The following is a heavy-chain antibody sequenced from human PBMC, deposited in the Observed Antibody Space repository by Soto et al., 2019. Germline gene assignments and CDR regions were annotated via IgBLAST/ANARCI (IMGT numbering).Heavy chain of an antibody. D-gene: IGHD3-9*01. CDR2: ISGSGGST. J-gene: IGHJ4*02. CDR3: AKDGEGIRYFDWLPNRKPFDY. Sequence: EVQLLESGGGLVQPGGSLRLSCAASGFTFSSYAMSWVRQAPGKGLEWVSAISGSGGSTYYAGSVKGRFTISRDNSKNTLYLQMNSLRAEDTAVYYCAKDGEGIRYFDWLPNRKPFDYWGQGTLVTVSS. V-gene: IGHV3-23*01. CDR1: GFTFSSYA.